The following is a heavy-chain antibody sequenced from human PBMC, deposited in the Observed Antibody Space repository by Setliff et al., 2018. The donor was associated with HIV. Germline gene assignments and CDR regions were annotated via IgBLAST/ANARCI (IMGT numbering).Heavy chain of an antibody. CDR2: INTGNGNT. Sequence: ASVKVSCKASGYTFNSYAMHWVRQAPGQRPEWMGWINTGNGNTRHSQKFHGRFAISRDNARNSLYLQMTSLRAEDTGVYYCAREDLGGAPDYWGQGTLVTVSS. D-gene: IGHD3-16*01. CDR1: GYTFNSYA. J-gene: IGHJ4*02. V-gene: IGHV1-3*04. CDR3: AREDLGGAPDY.